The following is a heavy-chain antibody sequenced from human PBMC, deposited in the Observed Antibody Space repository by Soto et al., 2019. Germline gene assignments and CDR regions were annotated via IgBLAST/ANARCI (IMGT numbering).Heavy chain of an antibody. Sequence: QVQLVQSGAEVRKPGSSVKVSCKAPGGTFSTYIISWVRQAPGQGLEWMGRIIPIPDITNYAQKFQGRVTVTADRSTSTAYMELTSLKSEDTAVYYCARDRITTRGDAFDLWCQGTRVTVSS. CDR3: ARDRITTRGDAFDL. D-gene: IGHD3-3*01. J-gene: IGHJ3*01. CDR1: GGTFSTYI. CDR2: IIPIPDIT. V-gene: IGHV1-69*08.